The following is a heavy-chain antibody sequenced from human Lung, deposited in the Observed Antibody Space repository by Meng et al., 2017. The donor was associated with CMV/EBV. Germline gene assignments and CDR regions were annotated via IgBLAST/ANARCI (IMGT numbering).Heavy chain of an antibody. CDR2: IIPILGIA. V-gene: IGHV1-69*10. CDR3: ARRYCSGGSCYKQFDY. Sequence: SVXVSCKASGGTFSSYAISWVRQAPGQGLEWMGGIIPILGIANYAQKFQGRVTITADKSTSTAYMELSSLRSEDTAVYYCARRYCSGGSCYKQFDYWAQGTXVTVSS. CDR1: GGTFSSYA. J-gene: IGHJ4*02. D-gene: IGHD2-15*01.